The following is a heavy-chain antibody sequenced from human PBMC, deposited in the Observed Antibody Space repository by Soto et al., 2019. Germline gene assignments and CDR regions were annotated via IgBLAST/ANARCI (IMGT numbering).Heavy chain of an antibody. V-gene: IGHV1-69*05. CDR2: IIPMFGTT. CDR1: GGTFTSYG. CDR3: ARDRGAMVGTDWFDP. Sequence: QVQLVQSGAEVKKPGSSVKVSCKASGGTFTSYGISWVRQAPGQGLEWMGGIIPMFGTTNYAQKFQGRVTXTXXXFXXPAYMELSSLRSEDTAVYYCARDRGAMVGTDWFDPWGQGTLVTVSS. J-gene: IGHJ5*02. D-gene: IGHD6-19*01.